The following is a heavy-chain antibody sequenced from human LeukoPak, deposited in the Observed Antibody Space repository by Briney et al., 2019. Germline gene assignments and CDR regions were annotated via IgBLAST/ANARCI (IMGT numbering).Heavy chain of an antibody. J-gene: IGHJ4*02. CDR2: INHSGST. CDR1: GGSFSGYY. D-gene: IGHD2-15*01. Sequence: SETLSLTCAVYGGSFSGYYWSWIRQPPGKGLEWIGEINHSGSTNYNPSLKSRVTISVDTSKKQFSPKLSSVTAADTAVYYCARGPPYCSGGSCYPDYFDYWGQGTLVTVSS. V-gene: IGHV4-34*01. CDR3: ARGPPYCSGGSCYPDYFDY.